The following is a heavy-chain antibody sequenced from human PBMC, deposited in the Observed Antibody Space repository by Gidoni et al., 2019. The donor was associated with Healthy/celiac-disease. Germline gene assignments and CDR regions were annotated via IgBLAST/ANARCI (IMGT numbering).Heavy chain of an antibody. CDR3: AKGAVQRFLEWLLYDY. Sequence: EVQLLESGGGLVQPGGSLRLSCAASGFTFSSYAMSWVRQAPGKGLEWVSAISGSGGSTYYADSVKGRFTISRDNSKNTLYLQMNSLRAEDTAVYYCAKGAVQRFLEWLLYDYWGQGTLVTVSS. J-gene: IGHJ4*02. CDR2: ISGSGGST. V-gene: IGHV3-23*01. D-gene: IGHD3-3*01. CDR1: GFTFSSYA.